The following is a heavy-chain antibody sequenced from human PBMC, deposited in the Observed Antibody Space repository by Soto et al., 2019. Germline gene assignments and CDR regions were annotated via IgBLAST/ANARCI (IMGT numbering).Heavy chain of an antibody. CDR2: ISGSGGST. J-gene: IGHJ6*02. Sequence: EVQLLESGGGLAQPGGSLTLSCAASGFTFSSYAMSWVRQAPGKGLEWVSAISGSGGSTHYADSVKGRFTVSRDNSKNTLYPQMNSLRAEDTAVYYCAKVGGEQLGHYYYYGMDVWGQGTTVTVSS. V-gene: IGHV3-23*01. D-gene: IGHD6-6*01. CDR1: GFTFSSYA. CDR3: AKVGGEQLGHYYYYGMDV.